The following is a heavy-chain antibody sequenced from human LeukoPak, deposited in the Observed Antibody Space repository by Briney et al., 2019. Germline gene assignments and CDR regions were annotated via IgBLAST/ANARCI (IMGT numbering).Heavy chain of an antibody. Sequence: GGSLRLSCAASTFTLSSYTMNWVRQAPGKGLEWVSSISSSSTYINYADSVKGRFTISRDNAKNSMALQMNSLRAEDTAVYYCARVRFAGPQAFDIWGQGTMVTVAS. CDR3: ARVRFAGPQAFDI. D-gene: IGHD4/OR15-4a*01. CDR1: TFTLSSYT. V-gene: IGHV3-21*01. J-gene: IGHJ3*02. CDR2: ISSSSTYI.